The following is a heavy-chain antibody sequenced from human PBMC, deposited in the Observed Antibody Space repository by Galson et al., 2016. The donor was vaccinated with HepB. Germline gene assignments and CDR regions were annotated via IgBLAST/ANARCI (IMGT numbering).Heavy chain of an antibody. D-gene: IGHD6-19*01. CDR2: IIPIFGTT. CDR3: ATVGGWLYNWFDP. CDR1: GGTFSTHS. J-gene: IGHJ5*02. Sequence: SVKVSCKASGGTFSTHSFTWVRQAPGQGLEWIGGIIPIFGTTNYAPTFQGRVTITADGSTATAYMELSSLRSEDTAMYYCATVGGWLYNWFDPWGQGTLVTVTS. V-gene: IGHV1-69*13.